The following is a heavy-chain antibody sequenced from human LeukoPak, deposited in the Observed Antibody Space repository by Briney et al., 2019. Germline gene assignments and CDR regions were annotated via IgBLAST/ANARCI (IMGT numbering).Heavy chain of an antibody. CDR1: GFTFSSYA. CDR3: ARKHVVVPAAMAGGGCRSYYFDY. CDR2: ISYDGSNK. D-gene: IGHD2-2*01. Sequence: PGRSLRLSCAASGFTFSSYAMHWVRQAPGKGLEWVAVISYDGSNKYYADSVKDRFTISRDNSKNTLYLQINSLRAEDTAVYYCARKHVVVPAAMAGGGCRSYYFDYWGQGTLVTVSS. V-gene: IGHV3-30-3*01. J-gene: IGHJ4*02.